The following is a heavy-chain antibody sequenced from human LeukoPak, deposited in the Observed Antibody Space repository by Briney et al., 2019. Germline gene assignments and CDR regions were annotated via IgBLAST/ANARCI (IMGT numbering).Heavy chain of an antibody. V-gene: IGHV3-30*18. CDR1: GFTFSSYG. J-gene: IGHJ5*02. CDR2: ISYDGSNK. Sequence: GRSLRLSCAASGFTFSSYGMHWVRQAPGKGLEWVAVISYDGSNKYYADSVKGRFAISRDNSKNTLYLQMNSLRAEDTAVYYCAKDGLDPWGQGTLVTVFS. CDR3: AKDGLDP.